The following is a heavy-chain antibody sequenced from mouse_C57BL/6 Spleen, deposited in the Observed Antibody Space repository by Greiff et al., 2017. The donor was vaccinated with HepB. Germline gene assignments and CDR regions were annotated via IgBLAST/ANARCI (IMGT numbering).Heavy chain of an antibody. CDR3: ARGDYGSSYVRYFDV. CDR2: IYPGDGDT. J-gene: IGHJ1*03. D-gene: IGHD1-1*01. Sequence: VQLQQSGAELVKPGASVKISCKASGYAFSSYWMNWVKQRPGKGLEWIGQIYPGDGDTNYNGKFKGKATLTADKSSSTAYMQLSSLTSEDSAVYFCARGDYGSSYVRYFDVWGTGTTVTVSS. CDR1: GYAFSSYW. V-gene: IGHV1-80*01.